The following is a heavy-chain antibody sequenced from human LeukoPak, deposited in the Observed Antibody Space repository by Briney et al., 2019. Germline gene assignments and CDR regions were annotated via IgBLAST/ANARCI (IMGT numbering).Heavy chain of an antibody. CDR3: ASGTNAYYYDSSGYYPDASDI. Sequence: PSETLSLTCTVSGGSISPYYWSWIRQPAGKGLEWVGCIYPTGSTNYNPSVKSLLTISLDKSKKQFSLKLSSVTAADTAVYYCASGTNAYYYDSSGYYPDASDIWGQGTIVTVSS. CDR2: IYPTGST. J-gene: IGHJ3*02. CDR1: GGSISPYY. V-gene: IGHV4-4*07. D-gene: IGHD3-22*01.